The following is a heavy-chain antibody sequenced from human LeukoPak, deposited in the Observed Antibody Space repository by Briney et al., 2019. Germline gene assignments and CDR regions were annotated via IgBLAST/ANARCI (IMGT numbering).Heavy chain of an antibody. CDR2: INHSGST. CDR1: GGSFSGYY. Sequence: PSETLSLTCAVYGGSFSGYYWSWIRQPPGKGLEWIGEINHSGSTNYNPSLKSRVIISVDTSKNQFSLKLSSVTAADTAVYYCARRWLLFDYWGQGTLVTVSS. V-gene: IGHV4-34*01. D-gene: IGHD2-15*01. CDR3: ARRWLLFDY. J-gene: IGHJ4*02.